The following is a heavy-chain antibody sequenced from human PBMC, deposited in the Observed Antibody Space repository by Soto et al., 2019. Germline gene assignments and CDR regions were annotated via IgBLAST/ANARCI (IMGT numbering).Heavy chain of an antibody. CDR3: TTDLHQTGANPPYFDY. V-gene: IGHV3-15*01. CDR2: IKSKTDGGTT. Sequence: GGSLRLSCPASGFTFSNAWMSWVRQAPGKGLEWVGRIKSKTDGGTTDYAAPVKGRFTISRDDSKNTLYLQMNSLKTEDTAVYYCTTDLHQTGANPPYFDYWGQGTLVTVSS. J-gene: IGHJ4*02. CDR1: GFTFSNAW. D-gene: IGHD7-27*01.